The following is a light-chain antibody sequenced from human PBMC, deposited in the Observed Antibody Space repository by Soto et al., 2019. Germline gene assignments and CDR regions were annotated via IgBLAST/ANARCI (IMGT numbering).Light chain of an antibody. CDR3: QKFSAVPT. Sequence: DIQMTQSPSSLSASVGDRVTITCRASQAIYNYLAWYQHKPGKVPTLLISAASTLQSGLPSRFSGSGSGTDLTLTISSLQPEDVATYYCQKFSAVPTFGGGTKVEI. CDR2: AAS. V-gene: IGKV1-27*01. CDR1: QAIYNY. J-gene: IGKJ4*01.